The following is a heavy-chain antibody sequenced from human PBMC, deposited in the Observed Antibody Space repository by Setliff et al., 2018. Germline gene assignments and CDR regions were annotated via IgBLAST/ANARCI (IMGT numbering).Heavy chain of an antibody. J-gene: IGHJ3*02. V-gene: IGHV1-18*01. D-gene: IGHD2-15*01. CDR1: AHIFKSYG. Sequence: ASVKVSCQASAHIFKSYGISWVRQAPGEGLEWMGWISPYNGVTSYAQRFQGRVTMTTDTSTSAAYLELMSLRSDDTAVYYCAISSLSICSGDTCPNAFDIWGQGTMVTVSS. CDR2: ISPYNGVT. CDR3: AISSLSICSGDTCPNAFDI.